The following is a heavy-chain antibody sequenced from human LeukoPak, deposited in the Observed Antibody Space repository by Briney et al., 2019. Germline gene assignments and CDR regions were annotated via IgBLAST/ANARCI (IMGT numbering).Heavy chain of an antibody. CDR3: ARAALGYYYMDV. CDR2: IYHSGST. D-gene: IGHD3-16*01. CDR1: GYSISSGYY. J-gene: IGHJ6*03. V-gene: IGHV4-38-2*02. Sequence: SETLSLTCTVSGYSISSGYYWGWIRQPPGKGLEWIGSIYHSGSTYYTPSLKSRVTISVDTSKNQFSLKLSSVTAADTAVYYCARAALGYYYMDVWGKGTTVTVSS.